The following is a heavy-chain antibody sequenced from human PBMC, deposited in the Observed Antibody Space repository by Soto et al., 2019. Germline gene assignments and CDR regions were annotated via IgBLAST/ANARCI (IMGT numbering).Heavy chain of an antibody. V-gene: IGHV1-69*01. CDR1: GGPFSNYA. CDR3: ARLPSVLPVVDM. J-gene: IGHJ3*02. CDR2: IIPISGTT. Sequence: QVNLVQSGAEVKKPGSSVKVSCQASGGPFSNYALSWVRQAPGHGLEWRGGIIPISGTTDYAQKFQARATTTADESTNTAYMELSSLTADDTAVYYCARLPSVLPVVDMWGQGTLVTVSS.